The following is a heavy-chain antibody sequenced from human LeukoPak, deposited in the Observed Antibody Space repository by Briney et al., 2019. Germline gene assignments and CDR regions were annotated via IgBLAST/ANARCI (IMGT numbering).Heavy chain of an antibody. J-gene: IGHJ4*02. V-gene: IGHV4-30-2*01. CDR3: ARTAAIGFDY. CDR1: GGSISSGGYS. D-gene: IGHD2-2*01. CDR2: IYHSGST. Sequence: PSETLSLTCAVSGGSISSGGYSWSWIRQPPGKGLEWIGYIYHSGSTYYNPSLKSRVTISEDRSKNQFSLKLSSVTAADTSVYYCARTAAIGFDYWGQGTLVSVSS.